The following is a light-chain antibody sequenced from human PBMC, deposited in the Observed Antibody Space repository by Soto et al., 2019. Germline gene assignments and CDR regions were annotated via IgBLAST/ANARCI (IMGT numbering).Light chain of an antibody. J-gene: IGKJ4*01. CDR2: GAS. Sequence: EIVMTQSPATLSVSVGERATLSCRASHSVSSKLAWYQQKPGQAPRLLIYGASTRATDIPARFSGSGSGTVFTLTISSLQSEDFAVYYCQQYNDWPPQLTFGGGTKVEIK. V-gene: IGKV3-15*01. CDR3: QQYNDWPPQLT. CDR1: HSVSSK.